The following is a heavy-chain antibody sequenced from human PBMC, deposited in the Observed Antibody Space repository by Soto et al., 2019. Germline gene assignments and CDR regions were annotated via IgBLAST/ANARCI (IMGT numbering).Heavy chain of an antibody. J-gene: IGHJ4*02. D-gene: IGHD4-17*01. CDR2: IYYSGST. V-gene: IGHV4-61*01. Sequence: CTVFGGTISSRSGCRSCNRQPPGKGLEWIGYIYYSGSTNYNPSLKSRVTISVDTSKNQFSLKLSSVTAADTAVYYCARRYGDCFDFWGQGTLLTVSS. CDR3: ARRYGDCFDF. CDR1: GGTISSRSGC.